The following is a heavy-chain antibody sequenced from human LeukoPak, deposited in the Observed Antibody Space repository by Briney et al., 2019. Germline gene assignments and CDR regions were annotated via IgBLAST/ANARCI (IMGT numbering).Heavy chain of an antibody. CDR1: GFTFSSYA. CDR2: ITSSGGST. J-gene: IGHJ4*02. D-gene: IGHD2-15*01. Sequence: GGSLRLSCAASGFTFSSYAMSWVRQAPGKGLEWVSGITSSGGSTYHADSVKGRFTISRDNSKNTLFLQMSSLRAEDSAIFYCAKGSASGRPYYLDYWGQGILVTVSS. CDR3: AKGSASGRPYYLDY. V-gene: IGHV3-23*01.